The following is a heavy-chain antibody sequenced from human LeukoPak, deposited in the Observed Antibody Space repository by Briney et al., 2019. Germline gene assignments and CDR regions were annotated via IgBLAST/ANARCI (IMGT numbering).Heavy chain of an antibody. V-gene: IGHV3-23*01. CDR1: VITLSNYG. J-gene: IGHJ4*02. CDR2: ISVSGGRT. Sequence: GVSLRLSCAVSVITLSNYGMSGVRHARGRGLVGGVGISVSGGRTNYADSVRGRFTISRDNPKNTLYLQKKSLRAEDTPVYLRAKRGVVIGVILVGFHKEAYYFDSWGQGALVTVSS. D-gene: IGHD2-21*01. CDR3: AKRGVVIGVILVGFHKEAYYFDS.